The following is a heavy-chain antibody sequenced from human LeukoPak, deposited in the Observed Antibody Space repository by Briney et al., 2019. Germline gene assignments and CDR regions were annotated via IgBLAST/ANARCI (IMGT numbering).Heavy chain of an antibody. CDR3: ARGFWSGYKFDY. J-gene: IGHJ4*02. Sequence: SVKVSCKASGGTFSSYAISWVRQAPGRGLEWMGGIIPIFGTANYAQKFQGRVTITADESTSTAYMELSSLRSEDTAVYYCARGFWSGYKFDYWGQGTLVTVSS. V-gene: IGHV1-69*13. CDR2: IIPIFGTA. D-gene: IGHD3-3*01. CDR1: GGTFSSYA.